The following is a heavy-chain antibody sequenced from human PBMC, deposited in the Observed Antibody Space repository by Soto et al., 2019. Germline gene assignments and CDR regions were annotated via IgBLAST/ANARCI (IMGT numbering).Heavy chain of an antibody. J-gene: IGHJ4*02. Sequence: PGGSLRPSCAASGCTFNTYGMNWVRQAPGKGLEWVSYISSSSTTIYYADSVKGRFTISRDNAKNSLFLQVNSLRAEDTAVYYCARDPGMVRGVVVFDYWGQGTLVTVSS. V-gene: IGHV3-48*01. CDR1: GCTFNTYG. CDR3: ARDPGMVRGVVVFDY. D-gene: IGHD3-10*01. CDR2: ISSSSTTI.